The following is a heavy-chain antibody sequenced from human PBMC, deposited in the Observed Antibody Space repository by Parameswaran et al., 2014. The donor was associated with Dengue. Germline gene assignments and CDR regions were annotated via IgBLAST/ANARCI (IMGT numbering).Heavy chain of an antibody. Sequence: WVRQAPGQGLEWMGIINPSGGSTSYAQKFQGRVTMTRDTSTSTVYMEPSSLRSEDTAVYYCARGAEGWDFWGQGNPGHRLL. D-gene: IGHD1-26*01. V-gene: IGHV1-46*01. J-gene: IGHJ4*02. CDR3: ARGAEGWDF. CDR2: INPSGGST.